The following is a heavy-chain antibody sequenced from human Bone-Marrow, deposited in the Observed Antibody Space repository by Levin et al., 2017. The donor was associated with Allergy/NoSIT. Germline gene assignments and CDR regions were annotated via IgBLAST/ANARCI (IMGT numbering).Heavy chain of an antibody. CDR1: GGSVSSNGDF. V-gene: IGHV4-30-4*01. J-gene: IGHJ3*02. CDR2: IYSNGGT. Sequence: TSETLSLTCTVSGGSVSSNGDFWSWIRQPPGKSLEWIGYIYSNGGTYKNPSLQSRVSISVDTSKNQFSLNLSSVTAADTAVYCWARVEDGGSAFHTWGQGTMVTVSS. CDR3: ARVEDGGSAFHT. D-gene: IGHD3-16*01.